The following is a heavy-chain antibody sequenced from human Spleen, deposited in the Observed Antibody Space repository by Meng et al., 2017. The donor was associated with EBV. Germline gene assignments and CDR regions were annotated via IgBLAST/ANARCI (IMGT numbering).Heavy chain of an antibody. CDR1: GGSIRSGCYY. CDR3: AREGGRRVDY. J-gene: IGHJ4*02. Sequence: HVLLHARVLGLVSHSTDLPLLIACSGGSIRSGCYYLSWIRPPPGKGLEWLGSIYYSGSTYSNPSLKSRVTISVDTSKNQFSLKLSSVTAADTAVYYCAREGGRRVDYWGQGTLVTVSS. CDR2: IYYSGST. D-gene: IGHD3-16*01. V-gene: IGHV4-30-4*01.